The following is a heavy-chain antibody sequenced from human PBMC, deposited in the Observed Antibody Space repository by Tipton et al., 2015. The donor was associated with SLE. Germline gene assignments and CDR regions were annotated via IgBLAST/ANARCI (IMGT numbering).Heavy chain of an antibody. CDR1: GFTVNNNY. J-gene: IGHJ3*01. D-gene: IGHD3-22*01. CDR2: IYSGGST. V-gene: IGHV3-66*01. Sequence: QLVQSGGGLVQPGGSLRLSCAASGFTVNNNYMSWVRQAPGKGLEWVSVIYSGGSTYYADSVKGRFTISRDNSKNTLYLQMNSLRAEDTAVYYCARAGTFYYDSSGYWAFDVWGQGTQVTVSS. CDR3: ARAGTFYYDSSGYWAFDV.